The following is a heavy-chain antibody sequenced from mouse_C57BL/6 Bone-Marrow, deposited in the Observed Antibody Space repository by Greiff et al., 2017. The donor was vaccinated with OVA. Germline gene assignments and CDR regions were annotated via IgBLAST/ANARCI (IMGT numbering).Heavy chain of an antibody. CDR2: ISNLAYSI. J-gene: IGHJ1*03. D-gene: IGHD1-1*01. CDR3: ARRGYGSSPYWYFDV. Sequence: DVMLVESGGGLVQPGGSLKLSCAASGFTFSDYGMAWVRQAPRKGPEWVAFISNLAYSIYYADTVTGRFTISRENAKNTLYLEMSSLRSEDTAMYYCARRGYGSSPYWYFDVWGTGTTVTVSS. V-gene: IGHV5-15*04. CDR1: GFTFSDYG.